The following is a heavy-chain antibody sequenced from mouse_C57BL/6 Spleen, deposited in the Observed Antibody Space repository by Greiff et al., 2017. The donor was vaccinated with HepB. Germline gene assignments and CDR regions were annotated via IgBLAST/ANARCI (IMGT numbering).Heavy chain of an antibody. Sequence: EVLLVESGGGLVKPGGSLKLSCAASGFTFSDYGMHWVRQAPEKGLEWVAYIRSGSSTIYYADTVKGRYTIARDNAKNTLFLQMTSLRSEDTAMYYCAQGGGLDYWGEGNTLTVST. CDR2: IRSGSSTI. J-gene: IGHJ2*01. CDR3: AQGGGLDY. V-gene: IGHV5-17*01. CDR1: GFTFSDYG.